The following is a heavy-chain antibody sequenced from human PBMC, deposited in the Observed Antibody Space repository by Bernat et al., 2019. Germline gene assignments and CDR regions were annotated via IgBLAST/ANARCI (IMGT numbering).Heavy chain of an antibody. V-gene: IGHV4-39*01. CDR3: ASGTAAGRQYYFDY. CDR2: IYYSGST. D-gene: IGHD6-13*01. CDR1: GGSISSSSYY. Sequence: QLQLQESGPGLVKPSETLSLTCTVSGGSISSSSYYWGWIRQHPGKGLEWIGSIYYSGSTYYNPSLKSRVTISVDTSKRQFSLKLSSVAAADTAVYYCASGTAAGRQYYFDYWGQGTLVTVSS. J-gene: IGHJ4*02.